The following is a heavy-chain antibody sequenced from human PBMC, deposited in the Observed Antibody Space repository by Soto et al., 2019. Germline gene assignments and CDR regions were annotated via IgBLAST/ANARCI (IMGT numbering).Heavy chain of an antibody. CDR2: ISSSSSYI. Sequence: EVQLVESGGGLVKPGGSLRLSCAASGFTFSSYSMNWVRQAPGKGLEWVSSISSSSSYIYYADSVKGRFTISRDNAKNSLYLQMNSLRAEDTAVYYCARDAALYDSSGYYFSAGMGVWGQGTTVTVSS. V-gene: IGHV3-21*01. D-gene: IGHD3-22*01. CDR1: GFTFSSYS. CDR3: ARDAALYDSSGYYFSAGMGV. J-gene: IGHJ6*02.